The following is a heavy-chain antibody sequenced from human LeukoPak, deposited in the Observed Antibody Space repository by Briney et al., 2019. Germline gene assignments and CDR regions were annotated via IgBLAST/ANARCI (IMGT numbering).Heavy chain of an antibody. CDR3: TTGPIAVAGSVFDP. CDR2: IKSKTDGGTT. J-gene: IGHJ5*02. V-gene: IGHV3-15*01. CDR1: GFTFSNAW. D-gene: IGHD6-19*01. Sequence: GGSLRLSCAASGFTFSNAWMSWVRQAPGKGLEWVGRIKSKTDGGTTDYAAPVKGRFTISRDDSKNTLYLQMNSLKTEDTAVYYCTTGPIAVAGSVFDPWGQGTLVTVSS.